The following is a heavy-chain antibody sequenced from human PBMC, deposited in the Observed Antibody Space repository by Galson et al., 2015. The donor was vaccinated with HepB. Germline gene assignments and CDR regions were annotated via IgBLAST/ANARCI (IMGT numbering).Heavy chain of an antibody. CDR1: GFTFSRYA. Sequence: SLRLSCAASGFTFSRYAMTWVRQAPGKGLEWISSITSNGGRTFYTNSVKGRFTISRDNSRNTVVLQLSSLRPEDTALYYCVKGGGYSAIRGRGGFDSWGQGALVTVSS. CDR2: ITSNGGRT. V-gene: IGHV3-23*01. J-gene: IGHJ4*02. CDR3: VKGGGYSAIRGRGGFDS. D-gene: IGHD5-12*01.